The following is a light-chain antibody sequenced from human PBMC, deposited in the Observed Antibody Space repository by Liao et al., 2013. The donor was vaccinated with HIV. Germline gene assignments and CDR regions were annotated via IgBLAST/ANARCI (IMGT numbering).Light chain of an antibody. V-gene: IGLV3-1*01. J-gene: IGLJ1*01. CDR2: QDD. CDR1: KLGDKY. Sequence: SYELIQPPSVSVSPGQTASITCSGDKLGDKYASWYQQKPGQSPVLVLYQDDKRPSGIPERFSASTSGNTATLTISGTQAIDEADYYCQTWDSTSYVFGTGTKVIVL. CDR3: QTWDSTSYV.